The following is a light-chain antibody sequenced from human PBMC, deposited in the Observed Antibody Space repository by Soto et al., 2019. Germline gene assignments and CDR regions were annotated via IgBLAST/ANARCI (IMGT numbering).Light chain of an antibody. Sequence: DIQLTQSPFLLSASVGDRVTISGRASQAIYSYLAWYQQKPGKAPKLLIFGASKLQSGVPSRFSGSGSGTEFTLTISSLQPEDFATYYCQQLNSHPRTFGQGTKLEIK. CDR2: GAS. V-gene: IGKV1-9*01. CDR3: QQLNSHPRT. J-gene: IGKJ2*01. CDR1: QAIYSY.